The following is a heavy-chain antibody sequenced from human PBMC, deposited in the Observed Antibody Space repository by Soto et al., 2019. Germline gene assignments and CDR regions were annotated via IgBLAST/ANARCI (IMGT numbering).Heavy chain of an antibody. CDR1: GGTFSSYA. D-gene: IGHD1-20*01. Sequence: QVQLVQSGAAVKKPGSSVKVSCKASGGTFSSYAISWVRQSPGQGLEWMGGIIPIFGTAKYAQQFQGRVTGTADNSTSTAYMELSSLRAEDTAVYYCAVYNWNRDPEYYFDYWGQRTLVTVSS. CDR2: IIPIFGTA. V-gene: IGHV1-69*06. CDR3: AVYNWNRDPEYYFDY. J-gene: IGHJ4*02.